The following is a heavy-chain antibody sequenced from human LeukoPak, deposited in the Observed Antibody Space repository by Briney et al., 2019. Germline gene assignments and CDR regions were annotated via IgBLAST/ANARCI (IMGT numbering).Heavy chain of an antibody. D-gene: IGHD2-2*01. J-gene: IGHJ4*02. CDR2: MSPNSGNT. Sequence: GASVKVSCKASGYTFTSYDINWVRQATGQGLEWMGWMSPNSGNTGYAQKFQGRVTMTRNTSISTAYMELSSLRSEDTAVYYCARAPYCSSTSCYAGPLFRWGQGTLVTVSS. V-gene: IGHV1-8*01. CDR3: ARAPYCSSTSCYAGPLFR. CDR1: GYTFTSYD.